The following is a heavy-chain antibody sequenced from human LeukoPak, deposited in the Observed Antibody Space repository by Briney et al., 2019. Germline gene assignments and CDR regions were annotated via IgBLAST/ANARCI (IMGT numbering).Heavy chain of an antibody. CDR3: ARVPYDFWSGYPYNWFDP. D-gene: IGHD3-3*01. Sequence: PGGSLRLSCAASGFTFSNAWMSWVRQAPGKGLEWIGSIYYSGSTYYNPSLKSRVAISVDTSKNQFSLKLSSVTAADTAVYYCARVPYDFWSGYPYNWFDPWGQGTLVTVSS. CDR1: GFTFSNAW. CDR2: IYYSGST. J-gene: IGHJ5*02. V-gene: IGHV4-4*02.